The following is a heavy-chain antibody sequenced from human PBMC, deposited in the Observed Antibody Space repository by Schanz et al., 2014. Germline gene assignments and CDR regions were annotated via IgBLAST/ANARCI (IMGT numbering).Heavy chain of an antibody. V-gene: IGHV3-23*01. D-gene: IGHD2-8*02. CDR1: GFTFSSYA. Sequence: EVQLLESGGGLVQPGGSLRLSCAASGFTFSSYAMSWVRQAPGKGLEWVSYVSRSTPDIYYADSVKGRFTMSRDNAKNSVFLQMNSLRVEDTAVYYCAKTLFPGGTQTFGNWGRGTLVTVSS. CDR2: VSRSTPDI. J-gene: IGHJ4*02. CDR3: AKTLFPGGTQTFGN.